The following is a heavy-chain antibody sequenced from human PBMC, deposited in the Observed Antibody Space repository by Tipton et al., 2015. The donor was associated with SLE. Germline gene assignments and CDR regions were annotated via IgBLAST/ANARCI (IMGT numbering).Heavy chain of an antibody. V-gene: IGHV3-21*01. CDR1: GFTFSSYE. D-gene: IGHD3-22*01. Sequence: GSLRLSCAASGFTFSSYEMNWVRQAPGKGLEWVSSISSSSSYIYYADSVKGRFTIFRDNAKNSLYLQMNSLRAEDTAVYYCARVRGDYDRPLAFDIWGQGTMVTVSS. CDR2: ISSSSSYI. J-gene: IGHJ3*02. CDR3: ARVRGDYDRPLAFDI.